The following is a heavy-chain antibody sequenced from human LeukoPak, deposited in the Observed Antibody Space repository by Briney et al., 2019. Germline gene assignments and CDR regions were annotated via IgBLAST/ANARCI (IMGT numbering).Heavy chain of an antibody. V-gene: IGHV3-43*02. CDR2: ISGDGGDT. Sequence: PGGSLRLSCAPSGFTFDEYAMHCVRDAPGRGLEWGSLISGDGGDTYYADSVRGRFTISRDNSKNTLYLQMNSLRAEDTAVYYCVRDLTWGQGTLVTVSS. J-gene: IGHJ5*02. CDR1: GFTFDEYA. CDR3: VRDLT.